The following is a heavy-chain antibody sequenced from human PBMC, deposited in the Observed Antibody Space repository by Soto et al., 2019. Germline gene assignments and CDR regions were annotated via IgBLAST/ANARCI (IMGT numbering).Heavy chain of an antibody. CDR2: IYHSGST. J-gene: IGHJ6*02. D-gene: IGHD4-17*01. CDR3: ARGYGENGGFYYYYGMDV. V-gene: IGHV4-4*02. Sequence: QVQLQESGPGLVKPSGTLSLTCAVSGGSISSSNWWSWVRQPPGKGLEWIGEIYHSGSTNYNPSLKSRVTITVDKSKNRFSLKLSSVTAADTAVYYCARGYGENGGFYYYYGMDVWGQGTTVTVSS. CDR1: GGSISSSNW.